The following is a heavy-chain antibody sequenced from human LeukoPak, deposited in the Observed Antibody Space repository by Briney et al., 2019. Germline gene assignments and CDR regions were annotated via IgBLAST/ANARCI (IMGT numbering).Heavy chain of an antibody. V-gene: IGHV4-34*01. CDR1: GGSFSGYY. Sequence: SETLSLTCAVYGGSFSGYYWSWIRQPPGKGLEWIGEINHSGSTNYNPSLKSRVTISVDTSKNQFSLQLNSVTPEDTAVYYCASTWMGSSSLRWYYFDYWGQGTLVTVSS. J-gene: IGHJ4*02. CDR2: INHSGST. D-gene: IGHD6-13*01. CDR3: ASTWMGSSSLRWYYFDY.